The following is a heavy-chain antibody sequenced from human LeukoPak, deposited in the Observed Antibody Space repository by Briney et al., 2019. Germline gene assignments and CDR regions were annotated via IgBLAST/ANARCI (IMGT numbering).Heavy chain of an antibody. V-gene: IGHV3-7*03. CDR1: GFTLSTYW. CDR2: IKQDGSEK. CDR3: ARAEWSNWYFDL. J-gene: IGHJ2*01. D-gene: IGHD3-3*01. Sequence: GGSLRLSCAASGFTLSTYWMNWVRQAPGKGLGWVANIKQDGSEKYYVDSVKGRFTLSRDSAKNSLYLQMNSLRAEDTAVYYCARAEWSNWYFDLWGRGTLVTVSS.